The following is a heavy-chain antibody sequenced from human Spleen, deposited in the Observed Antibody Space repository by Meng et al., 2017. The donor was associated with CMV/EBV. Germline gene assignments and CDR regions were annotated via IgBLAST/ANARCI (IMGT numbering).Heavy chain of an antibody. V-gene: IGHV3-30*04. D-gene: IGHD6-19*01. Sequence: CASSGFTLSSFAMHWVRQAPGKGLEWVAVISNDGSNKYYADTVKGRFTISRDNSKNTLYLQMNSLTHEDTAVYYCARDQYSSGWLPYWGQGTLVTVSS. CDR1: GFTLSSFA. CDR3: ARDQYSSGWLPY. CDR2: ISNDGSNK. J-gene: IGHJ4*02.